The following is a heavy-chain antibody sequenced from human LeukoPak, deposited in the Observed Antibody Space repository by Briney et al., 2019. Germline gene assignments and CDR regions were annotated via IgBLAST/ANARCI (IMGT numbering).Heavy chain of an antibody. CDR3: ARDPRSTVPAAIIPLGYFDL. CDR2: IYTSRST. J-gene: IGHJ2*01. Sequence: SETLSLTCTVSGGSISSGSYYWSWIRQPAGKGLEWIGRIYTSRSTNYNPSLKSRVTISVDTSKNQFSLKLSSVTAADTAVYYCARDPRSTVPAAIIPLGYFDLWGRGTLVTVSS. D-gene: IGHD2-2*01. CDR1: GGSISSGSYY. V-gene: IGHV4-61*02.